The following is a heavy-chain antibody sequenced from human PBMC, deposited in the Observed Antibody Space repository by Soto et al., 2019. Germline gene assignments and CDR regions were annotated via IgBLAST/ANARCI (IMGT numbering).Heavy chain of an antibody. V-gene: IGHV3-9*01. Sequence: EVQLVESGGGLVQPGRSLRLSCAASGFTFDDYAMHWVRQIPGKGLEWVSGISWTSGRIGNADSVKGRFTISRDNTKNSLYLQMNSLGSEDTALYFCAKGCGTDADLSALDVWGQGTMVTVSS. D-gene: IGHD1-1*01. J-gene: IGHJ3*01. CDR2: ISWTSGRI. CDR3: AKGCGTDADLSALDV. CDR1: GFTFDDYA.